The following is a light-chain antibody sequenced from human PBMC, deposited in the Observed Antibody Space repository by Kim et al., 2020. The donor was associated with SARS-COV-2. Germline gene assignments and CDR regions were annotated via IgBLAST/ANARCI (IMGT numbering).Light chain of an antibody. Sequence: ELTQPPSASGTPGQRVTISCSGSSSNIGSNYVYWYQQLPGTATKLLIYSNNQRPSGVPDRFSGSKSGTSASLAISGLRSEDEADYYCAAWDDSLSGSYVFGTGTKVTVL. CDR1: SSNIGSNY. CDR2: SNN. V-gene: IGLV1-47*02. CDR3: AAWDDSLSGSYV. J-gene: IGLJ1*01.